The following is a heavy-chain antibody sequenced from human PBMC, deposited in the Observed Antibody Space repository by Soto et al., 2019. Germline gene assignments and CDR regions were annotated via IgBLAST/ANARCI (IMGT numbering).Heavy chain of an antibody. CDR3: TTGGMDV. CDR1: GFTSSNVW. V-gene: IGHV3-15*07. J-gene: IGHJ6*02. Sequence: GGSLRLSCPASGFTSSNVWMNWVRQAPGKGLEWVGRIKSNTDGGTTDFAAPVKVRFTVSRDDAKNTLYLQMNSLKTEDTAVYYCTTGGMDVWGPGTTVTVS. CDR2: IKSNTDGGTT.